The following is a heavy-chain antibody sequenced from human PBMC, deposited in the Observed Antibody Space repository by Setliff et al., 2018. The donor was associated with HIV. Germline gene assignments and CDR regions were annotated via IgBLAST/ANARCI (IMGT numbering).Heavy chain of an antibody. CDR2: IGGSGGRT. Sequence: GGSLRLSCVASGFPFNSYAMCWVRQAPGKGLEWVSGIGGSGGRTIYADSVKGRFTISKDNAKNSLYLQMNSLRVEDTAVYYCATPRGLYSSSGWGQGTLVTVSS. D-gene: IGHD6-13*01. CDR1: GFPFNSYA. CDR3: ATPRGLYSSSG. V-gene: IGHV3-23*01. J-gene: IGHJ4*02.